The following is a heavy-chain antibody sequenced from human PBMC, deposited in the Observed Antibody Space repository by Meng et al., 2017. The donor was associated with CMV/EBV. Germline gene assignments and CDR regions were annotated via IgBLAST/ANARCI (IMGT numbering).Heavy chain of an antibody. CDR2: INHSGST. Sequence: QVQIQQWGAGPLKPSEPLSRPCPVYGGSFSGYYWSWIRQPPGKGLEWIGEINHSGSTNYNPSLKSRVTISVDTSKNQFSLKLSSVTAADTAVYYCARVWDSGWDYWGQGTLVTVSS. V-gene: IGHV4-34*01. CDR3: ARVWDSGWDY. D-gene: IGHD3-22*01. J-gene: IGHJ4*02. CDR1: GGSFSGYY.